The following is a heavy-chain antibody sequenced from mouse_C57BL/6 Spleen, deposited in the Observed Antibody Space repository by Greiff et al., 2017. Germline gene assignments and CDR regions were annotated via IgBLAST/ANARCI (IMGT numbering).Heavy chain of an antibody. CDR3: ARETTVVATDFDY. CDR1: GYTFTDYY. Sequence: VQLKQSGPVLVKPGASVKMSCKASGYTFTDYYMNWVKQSHGKSLEWIGVINPYNGGTSYNQKFKGKATLTVDKSSSTAYMELNSLTSEDSAVYYCARETTVVATDFDYWGQGTTLTVSS. CDR2: INPYNGGT. D-gene: IGHD1-1*01. J-gene: IGHJ2*01. V-gene: IGHV1-19*01.